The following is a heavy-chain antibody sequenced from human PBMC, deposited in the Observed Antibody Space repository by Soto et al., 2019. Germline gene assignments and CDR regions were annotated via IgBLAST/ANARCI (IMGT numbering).Heavy chain of an antibody. CDR1: GFTVSSNY. CDR2: IYSGGST. D-gene: IGHD3-3*01. CDR3: ARATKDRSGYYAYFDS. J-gene: IGHJ4*02. V-gene: IGHV3-53*04. Sequence: EVQLVESGGGLVQPGGSLRLSCAASGFTVSSNYMSWVRQAPGKGLEWVSVIYSGGSTYYADSVKGRFTISRHNSKNTLNLQMNSRRAEAPAVYSCARATKDRSGYYAYFDSWGQGTLFTVSS.